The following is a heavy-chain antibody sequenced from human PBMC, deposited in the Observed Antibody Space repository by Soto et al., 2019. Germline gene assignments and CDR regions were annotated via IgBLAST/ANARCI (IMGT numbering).Heavy chain of an antibody. CDR2: ISGYNGMT. V-gene: IGHV1-18*01. D-gene: IGHD1-26*01. J-gene: IGHJ4*02. CDR3: ATALVGTATQFAL. Sequence: QVQLVQSGTEVMKPGASVKVSCKASGYTFNNYGISWVRQAPGHGLEWIGWISGYNGMTLYTKTLQGRVTVTIDISTNTTYMELRSLRSADTALYYCATALVGTATQFALGGQGSLVTVAS. CDR1: GYTFNNYG.